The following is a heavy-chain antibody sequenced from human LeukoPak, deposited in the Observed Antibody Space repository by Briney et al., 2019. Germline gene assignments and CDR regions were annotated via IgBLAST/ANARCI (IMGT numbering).Heavy chain of an antibody. CDR2: INPSGGST. D-gene: IGHD2-2*02. J-gene: IGHJ4*02. Sequence: GASVKVSCKASGYTFTGYYMHWVRQAPGQGLEWMGIINPSGGSTSYAQKFQGRVTMTRDTSTSTVYMELSSLRSEDTAVYYCARNYCSSTSCYKEVFDYWGQGTLVTVSS. V-gene: IGHV1-46*01. CDR3: ARNYCSSTSCYKEVFDY. CDR1: GYTFTGYY.